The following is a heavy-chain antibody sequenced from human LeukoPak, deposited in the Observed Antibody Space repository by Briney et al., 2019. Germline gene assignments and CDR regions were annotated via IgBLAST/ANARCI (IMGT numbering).Heavy chain of an antibody. V-gene: IGHV4-59*01. D-gene: IGHD6-13*01. J-gene: IGHJ6*03. Sequence: SETLSLTCTVSGGSISSYYWSWIRQPPGKGLEWIGYIYYSGSTSYNPSLKSRVTISVDTSKNQFSLKLSSVTAADTAVYYCARTTEAHSWRTRYYDYYMDVWGKGTTVTVSS. CDR2: IYYSGST. CDR1: GGSISSYY. CDR3: ARTTEAHSWRTRYYDYYMDV.